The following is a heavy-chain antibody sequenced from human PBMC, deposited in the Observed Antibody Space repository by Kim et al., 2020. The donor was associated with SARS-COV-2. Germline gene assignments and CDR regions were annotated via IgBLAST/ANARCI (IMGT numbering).Heavy chain of an antibody. CDR2: SDRGVRT. V-gene: IGHV3-23*01. CDR3: EASDY. Sequence: SDRGVRTHYADLVKGRFTISRDNSKSTLFLHMNSLRAEDTAIYYCEASDYWGQGSLVTVSS. J-gene: IGHJ4*02.